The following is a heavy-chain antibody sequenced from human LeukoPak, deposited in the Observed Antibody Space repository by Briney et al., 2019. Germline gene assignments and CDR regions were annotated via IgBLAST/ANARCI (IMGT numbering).Heavy chain of an antibody. D-gene: IGHD3-10*01. J-gene: IGHJ4*02. V-gene: IGHV1-2*02. CDR3: ARGGTSHYYGL. CDR2: INPNSGGT. CDR1: GYTFTSYD. Sequence: ASVKVSCKASGYTFTSYDINWVRQATGQGLEWMGWINPNSGGTNYAQKFQGRVTMTRDTSISTAYMELSRLRSDDTAVYYCARGGTSHYYGLWGQGTLVTVSS.